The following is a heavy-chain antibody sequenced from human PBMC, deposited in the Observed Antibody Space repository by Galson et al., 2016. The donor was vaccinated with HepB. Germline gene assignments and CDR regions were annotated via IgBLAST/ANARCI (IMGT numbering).Heavy chain of an antibody. J-gene: IGHJ5*02. V-gene: IGHV4-39*01. CDR3: ARGTVPAGRGSLTFDP. CDR2: IYYSGST. D-gene: IGHD2-2*01. CDR1: GGSISSSRYY. Sequence: SLTCTVSGGSISSSRYYWAWIRQPPGKGLEWMGSIYYSGSTYYNPSLTSRVTISVDSSKNQFSLKLTSVTAADTAVYYCARGTVPAGRGSLTFDPWGQGTLVTVSS.